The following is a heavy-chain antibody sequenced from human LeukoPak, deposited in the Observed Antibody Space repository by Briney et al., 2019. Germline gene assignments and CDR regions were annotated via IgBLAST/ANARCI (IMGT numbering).Heavy chain of an antibody. V-gene: IGHV3-30*03. Sequence: PGGSLRLSCAASGFTFSSYGMHWVRQAPGKGLEWVAVISYEGSNKKYGDLVKGRFTISRDNSKNTLYLQMNSLRAEDTAVYNCARGGGSYDILTGDYKPHDYWGQGTLVTVSS. J-gene: IGHJ4*02. CDR2: ISYEGSNK. D-gene: IGHD3-9*01. CDR1: GFTFSSYG. CDR3: ARGGGSYDILTGDYKPHDY.